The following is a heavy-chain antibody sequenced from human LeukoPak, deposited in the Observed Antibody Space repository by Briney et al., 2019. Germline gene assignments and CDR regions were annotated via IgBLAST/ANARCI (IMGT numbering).Heavy chain of an antibody. D-gene: IGHD2-21*02. CDR1: GGSISSGGYY. Sequence: SETLSLTCTVSGGSISSGGYYWSWIRQHPGKGLEWIGYIYYSGSTYYNPSLKSRVTISVDTSKNQFSLKLSSVTAADTAVYYCARGGDWLFDYWGQGILVTVSS. V-gene: IGHV4-31*03. CDR2: IYYSGST. CDR3: ARGGDWLFDY. J-gene: IGHJ4*02.